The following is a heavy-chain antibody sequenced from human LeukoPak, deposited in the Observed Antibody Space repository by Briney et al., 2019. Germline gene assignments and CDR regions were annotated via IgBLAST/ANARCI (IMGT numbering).Heavy chain of an antibody. J-gene: IGHJ5*02. D-gene: IGHD1-26*01. CDR3: ARDPSPFYSGSYLGFDP. Sequence: SETLSLTCTVSGGSISSYYWNWIRQPPGKGLEWIGYIYYSGSTNYNPSLKSRVTISLDTSKNQFSLKLSSVTAAGTAVYYCARDPSPFYSGSYLGFDPWGQGTLVTVSS. CDR1: GGSISSYY. V-gene: IGHV4-59*01. CDR2: IYYSGST.